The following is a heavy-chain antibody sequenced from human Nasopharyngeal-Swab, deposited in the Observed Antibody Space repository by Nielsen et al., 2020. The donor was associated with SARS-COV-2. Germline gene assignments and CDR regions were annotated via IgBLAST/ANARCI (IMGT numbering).Heavy chain of an antibody. V-gene: IGHV3-9*01. D-gene: IGHD6-6*01. CDR1: GFTFDDYA. Sequence: GGSLRLSCAASGFTFDDYAMHWVRQAPGKGLEWVSGISWNSGSIGYADSVKGRFTISRDNAKNSLYLQMNRLRAEDTALYYCASYSSSSEKAVDYWGQGTLVTVSS. J-gene: IGHJ4*02. CDR3: ASYSSSSEKAVDY. CDR2: ISWNSGSI.